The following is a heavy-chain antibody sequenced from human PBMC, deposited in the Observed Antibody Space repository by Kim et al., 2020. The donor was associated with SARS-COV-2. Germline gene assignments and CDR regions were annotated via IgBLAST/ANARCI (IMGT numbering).Heavy chain of an antibody. D-gene: IGHD3-16*01. V-gene: IGHV3-30*18. CDR1: TFTISKSG. Sequence: GGSLRLSCAASTFTISKSGMHWVRQAPGKGLEWLALISYDGKNKNYGESVKGRFTISRDNSKNTLYLQMDSLRVEDTAVYYCAKEGLWGEHDPWGQGTLVTVSS. CDR3: AKEGLWGEHDP. J-gene: IGHJ5*02. CDR2: ISYDGKNK.